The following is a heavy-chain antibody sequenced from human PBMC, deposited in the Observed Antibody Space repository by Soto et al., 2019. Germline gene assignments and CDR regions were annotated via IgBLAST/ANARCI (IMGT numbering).Heavy chain of an antibody. D-gene: IGHD2-15*01. J-gene: IGHJ6*03. CDR2: INHSGST. Sequence: QVQLQQWGAGLLKPSETLSLTCAVYGGSFSGYYWSWIRQPPGKGLEWIGEINHSGSTNYNPSLKSRVTISVDTFKNQCSLKLSSVTAADTAVYYCARGLKYCSGGSCYSPRYYYYYMDVWGKGTTVTVSS. CDR1: GGSFSGYY. V-gene: IGHV4-34*01. CDR3: ARGLKYCSGGSCYSPRYYYYYMDV.